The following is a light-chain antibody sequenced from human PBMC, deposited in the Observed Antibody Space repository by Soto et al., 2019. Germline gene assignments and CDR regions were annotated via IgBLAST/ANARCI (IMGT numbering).Light chain of an antibody. Sequence: EIVMTQSPATLSVPPGERSTLSCRASQSVSSNLAWYQQKPGQAPSLLIYGASTRATGTPARFSGSGSGTDFTLTISRLEPEDFAVYYCQQYGSSLPVTFGQGTRLEIK. CDR3: QQYGSSLPVT. CDR1: QSVSSN. J-gene: IGKJ5*01. V-gene: IGKV3-15*01. CDR2: GAS.